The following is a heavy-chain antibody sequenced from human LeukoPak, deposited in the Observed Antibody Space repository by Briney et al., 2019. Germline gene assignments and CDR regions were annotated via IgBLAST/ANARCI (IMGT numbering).Heavy chain of an antibody. CDR3: ARAPRTLRYFDWSPPNWFDP. J-gene: IGHJ5*02. D-gene: IGHD3-9*01. CDR1: GFTFSSYS. Sequence: PGGSLRLSCAASGFTFSSYSMNWVCQAPGKGLEWVSSISSSSSYIYYADSVKGRFTISRDNAKNSLYLQMNSLRAEDTAVYYCARAPRTLRYFDWSPPNWFDPWGQGTLVTVSS. V-gene: IGHV3-21*01. CDR2: ISSSSSYI.